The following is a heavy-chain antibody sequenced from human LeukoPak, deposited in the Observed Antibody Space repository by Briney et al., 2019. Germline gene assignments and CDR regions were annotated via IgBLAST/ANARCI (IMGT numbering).Heavy chain of an antibody. CDR2: IYYSGST. V-gene: IGHV4-39*07. CDR3: ARDCIAAAGTGLCDY. Sequence: PSETLSLTCTVSGGSISSSNYYWGWIRQPPGKGLEWIGSIYYSGSTNYNPSLKSRVTISVDTSKNQFSLKLSSVTAADTAVYYCARDCIAAAGTGLCDYWGQGTLVTVSS. J-gene: IGHJ4*02. CDR1: GGSISSSNYY. D-gene: IGHD6-13*01.